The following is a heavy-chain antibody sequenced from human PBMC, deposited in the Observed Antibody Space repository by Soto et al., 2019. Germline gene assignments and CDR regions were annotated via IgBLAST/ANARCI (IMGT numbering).Heavy chain of an antibody. J-gene: IGHJ4*02. V-gene: IGHV3-23*01. D-gene: IGHD3-10*01. CDR3: AKGSLTSGY. CDR2: ISGSGDST. Sequence: PGGSLRLSCAGSGFTFSSVAMTWVRQAPGKGLEWVSSISGSGDSTYYADSVKGRFTISRDNSKNTLYLQMNSLRAEDTAVYYCAKGSLTSGYWGQGTLVTVSS. CDR1: GFTFSSVA.